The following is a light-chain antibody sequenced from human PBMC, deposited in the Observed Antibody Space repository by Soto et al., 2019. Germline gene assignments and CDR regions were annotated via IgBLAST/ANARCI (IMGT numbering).Light chain of an antibody. CDR1: QSVSSSY. Sequence: EIVLTQSPGTLSLSPGERATLSCRASQSVSSSYLAWYQRKPGQAPRLLIYGASTRATGIPDRFSGSGSGTDFTLTISRLEPEDFAVYYCQQYGTSPITFGQGTRLEIK. CDR2: GAS. V-gene: IGKV3-20*01. CDR3: QQYGTSPIT. J-gene: IGKJ5*01.